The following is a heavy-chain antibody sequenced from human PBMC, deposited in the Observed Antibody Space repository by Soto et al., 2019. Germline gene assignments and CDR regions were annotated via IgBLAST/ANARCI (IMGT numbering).Heavy chain of an antibody. V-gene: IGHV1-69*12. J-gene: IGHJ5*02. CDR1: GGTFSSYA. D-gene: IGHD2-15*01. CDR2: IIPIFGTA. CDR3: ARAGPRAVVVAARYNWFDP. Sequence: QVQMVQSGAEVKKPGSSVKVSCKASGGTFSSYAISWVRQAPGQGLEWMGGIIPIFGTANYAQKFQGRVTITADESTSTAYMELTSLRSEDTAVYYCARAGPRAVVVAARYNWFDPWGQGTLVTVSS.